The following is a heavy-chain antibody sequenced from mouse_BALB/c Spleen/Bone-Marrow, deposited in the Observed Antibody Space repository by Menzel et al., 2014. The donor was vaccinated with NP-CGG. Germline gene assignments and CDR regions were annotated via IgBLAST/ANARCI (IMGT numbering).Heavy chain of an antibody. Sequence: DVQLVESGPDLVKPSQSLSLTCTVTGYSITSTYSWHWIRQFPGNKLEWMGYIHYSGSAYYNPSLKSRISITRDTSKNQSFLQLHSVTTADTATYYCASTGTRGFAYWGQGTLVTVSA. CDR2: IHYSGSA. D-gene: IGHD4-1*02. CDR1: GYSITSTYS. J-gene: IGHJ3*01. CDR3: ASTGTRGFAY. V-gene: IGHV3-1*02.